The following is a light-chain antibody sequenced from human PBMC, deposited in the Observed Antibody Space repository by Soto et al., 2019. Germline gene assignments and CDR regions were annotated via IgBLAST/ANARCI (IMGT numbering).Light chain of an antibody. CDR3: QQYGSSPWT. V-gene: IGKV3-20*01. CDR2: GAS. Sequence: EVGFTQSPGXLXFSPVERATLXCRASQSVSSSYLAWYQQKPGQAPRLLIYGASSRATGIPDRFSGSGSGTDFTLTISRLEPEDFAVYYCQQYGSSPWTFGQGTKVDIK. CDR1: QSVSSSY. J-gene: IGKJ1*01.